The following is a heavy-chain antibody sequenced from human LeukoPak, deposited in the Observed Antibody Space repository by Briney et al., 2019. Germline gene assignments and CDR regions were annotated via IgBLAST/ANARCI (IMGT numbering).Heavy chain of an antibody. CDR3: ARDLRDYDILTGREYDWFDP. CDR1: GYTFTSYA. CDR2: INTNTGNP. V-gene: IGHV7-4-1*01. D-gene: IGHD3-9*01. Sequence: ASVKVSCKSSGYTFTSYAMNWVRQAPGQGLEWMGWINTNTGNPTYAQGFTGRFVFSLDTSFSTAYLQICSLKAEDTAVYYCARDLRDYDILTGREYDWFDPWGQGTLVTVSS. J-gene: IGHJ5*02.